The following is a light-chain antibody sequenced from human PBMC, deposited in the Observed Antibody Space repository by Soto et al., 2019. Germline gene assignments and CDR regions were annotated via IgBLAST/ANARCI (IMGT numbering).Light chain of an antibody. V-gene: IGKV4-1*01. CDR2: WAS. CDR3: QQYYSTLYT. CDR1: QSVLYSSNNKNY. J-gene: IGKJ2*01. Sequence: DIVMTQSPDSLAVSLGERATINCKSSQSVLYSSNNKNYLAWYQQKPGQPPKLLIYWASTRESGVPDRFSGSGSGTDFTLTISSLQAEDVEVYYRQQYYSTLYTFGQGTKLEIK.